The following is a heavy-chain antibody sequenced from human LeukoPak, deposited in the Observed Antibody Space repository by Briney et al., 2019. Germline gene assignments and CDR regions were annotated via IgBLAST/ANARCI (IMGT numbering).Heavy chain of an antibody. CDR2: ITSSGETT. V-gene: IGHV3-23*01. D-gene: IGHD3-22*01. Sequence: GGSLRLSCAASGFTFSSYAMSWVRQAPGKGLEWVSSITSSGETTFYADSVKDRFTISRDNSRNTLYLQMSRLRAEDTAIYYCAKDRPNYHESNGHYYRPNGDYWGQGTLVTVSS. CDR1: GFTFSSYA. CDR3: AKDRPNYHESNGHYYRPNGDY. J-gene: IGHJ4*02.